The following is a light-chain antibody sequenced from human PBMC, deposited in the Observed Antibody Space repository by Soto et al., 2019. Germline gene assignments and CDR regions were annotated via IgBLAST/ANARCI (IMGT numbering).Light chain of an antibody. CDR1: QDISTS. V-gene: IGKV1-39*01. J-gene: IGKJ1*01. CDR2: GAA. CDR3: QESRCALWGA. Sequence: IQIIRYPSSVSSSFGHTVTFTCRVAQDISTSLYCYQHRPGKASQLLIDGAANLQGGVPLRFSGSGSGTDFTITISGRQPEDSATYYCQESRCALWGACGQGTKVDIK.